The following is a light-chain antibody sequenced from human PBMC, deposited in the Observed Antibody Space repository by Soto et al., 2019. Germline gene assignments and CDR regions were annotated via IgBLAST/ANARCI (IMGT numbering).Light chain of an antibody. Sequence: EIVLTQSPGTLSSSPGERVTLFCRASQSVTSSDLAWYQQRLGRPPRLLIYAASRRAPGIPDRFSGSGSGTDITLTISRLEPEDFAVYYCQQYDTTPRTFGQGTKVEIK. CDR2: AAS. J-gene: IGKJ1*01. CDR1: QSVTSSD. CDR3: QQYDTTPRT. V-gene: IGKV3-20*01.